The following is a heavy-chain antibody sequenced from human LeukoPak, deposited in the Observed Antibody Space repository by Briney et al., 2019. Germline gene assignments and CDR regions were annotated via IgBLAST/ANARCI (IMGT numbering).Heavy chain of an antibody. V-gene: IGHV1-46*01. J-gene: IGHJ4*02. CDR1: GYTFTSYY. CDR3: ARDGEYCSTTSCYAFY. Sequence: ASVKVSCKASGYTFTSYYMHWVRQAPGQGLEWMGIIHPSGGSTNYAQKFQGRVTMTRDTSTSTLYMELSSLRSDDTAVYYCARDGEYCSTTSCYAFYWGQGTPVTVSS. CDR2: IHPSGGST. D-gene: IGHD2-2*01.